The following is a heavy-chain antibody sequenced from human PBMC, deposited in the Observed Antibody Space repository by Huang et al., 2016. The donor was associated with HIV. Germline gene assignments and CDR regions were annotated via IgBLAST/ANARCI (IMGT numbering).Heavy chain of an antibody. CDR1: GDSVSSHY. Sequence: QVRLQESGPGLVKPSETLSLSCTVSGDSVSSHYWGWIRHPPGKGLEWIGNVDDSGNTKYNPRLKSRITISVDTSKNGFSLNITSVSAADTAMYVCVRDQGRLAVGGIDNWFDPWGQGALVTVSS. J-gene: IGHJ5*02. V-gene: IGHV4-59*02. CDR3: VRDQGRLAVGGIDNWFDP. D-gene: IGHD6-19*01. CDR2: VDDSGNT.